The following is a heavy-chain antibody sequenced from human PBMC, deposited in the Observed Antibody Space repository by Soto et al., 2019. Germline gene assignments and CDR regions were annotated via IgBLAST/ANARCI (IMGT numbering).Heavy chain of an antibody. J-gene: IGHJ3*02. CDR2: IKQDGSEK. CDR3: AREILCGRDSCYSFPFDI. CDR1: GFTFSRYW. V-gene: IGHV3-7*01. Sequence: EVQLVESGGGLVQPGGSLRLSCAASGFTFSRYWMSWVSQAPGKGLEWVANIKQDGSEKYYVDSVKGRFTISRDNVKNSLYLQMNSLRAEDTAVYYCAREILCGRDSCYSFPFDIWGQGTMVTVSS. D-gene: IGHD2-15*01.